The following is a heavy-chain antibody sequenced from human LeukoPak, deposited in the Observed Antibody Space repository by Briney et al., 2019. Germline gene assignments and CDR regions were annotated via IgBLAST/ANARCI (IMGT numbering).Heavy chain of an antibody. CDR1: GGSFSGYY. CDR3: ARRRVGMIAPSGAFDI. Sequence: PSETLSLTCAVYGGSFSGYYWSWIRQSPGKGLEWIGEINHSGSNNYNPSLKSRVTISVDTSKNQFSLKLSSVTAADTAVYYCARRRVGMIAPSGAFDIWGQGTMVTVSS. D-gene: IGHD3-22*01. CDR2: INHSGSN. J-gene: IGHJ3*02. V-gene: IGHV4-34*01.